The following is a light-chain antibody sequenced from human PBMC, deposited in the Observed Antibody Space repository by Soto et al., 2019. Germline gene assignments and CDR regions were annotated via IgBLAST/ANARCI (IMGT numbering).Light chain of an antibody. CDR1: SGHSSYA. J-gene: IGLJ3*02. Sequence: QLLLTQSPSASASLGASVKLTCTLSSGHSSYAIAWHQQQPEKGPRYLMKLNSDGSHSKGDGIPDRFSGSSSGTERYLTISSLQSEDEADYYCQTWSTGIRVFGGGTKVTVL. CDR2: LNSDGSH. CDR3: QTWSTGIRV. V-gene: IGLV4-69*01.